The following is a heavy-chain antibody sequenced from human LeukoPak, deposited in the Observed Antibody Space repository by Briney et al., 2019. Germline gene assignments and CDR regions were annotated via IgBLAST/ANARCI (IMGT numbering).Heavy chain of an antibody. CDR3: ARHSTSRPFDP. V-gene: IGHV1-8*01. CDR2: MNPNSGNT. D-gene: IGHD6-13*01. J-gene: IGHJ5*02. CDR1: GYTFTSYD. Sequence: ASVKVSCKASGYTFTSYDINWVRQATGQGVEWMGWMNPNSGNTGYAQKFQGRVTMTRNTSIGTAYMELSSLRSEDTAVYYCARHSTSRPFDPWGQGTLVTVSS.